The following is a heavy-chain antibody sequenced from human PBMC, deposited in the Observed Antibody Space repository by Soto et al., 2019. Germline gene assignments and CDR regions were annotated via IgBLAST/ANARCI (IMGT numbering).Heavy chain of an antibody. V-gene: IGHV4-34*01. Sequence: SETLSLTCAVYGGSFSGYYWSWIRQPPGKGLEWIGEINHSGSTNYNPSLESRVTISVDTSKNQFSLKLSSVTAADTAVYYCARGHRGYDFWSGYYTCWFDPWGQGTLVTVSS. D-gene: IGHD3-3*01. CDR2: INHSGST. CDR1: GGSFSGYY. J-gene: IGHJ5*02. CDR3: ARGHRGYDFWSGYYTCWFDP.